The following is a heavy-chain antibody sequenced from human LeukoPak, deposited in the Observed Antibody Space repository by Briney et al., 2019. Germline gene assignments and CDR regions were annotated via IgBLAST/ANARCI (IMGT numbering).Heavy chain of an antibody. Sequence: GGSLRLSCAASGFTSSSYWMHWVRQAPGKGLVWVSRINSDGSSASYADSVKGRFTISRDNSKNTLYLQMNSLRAEDTAVYYCCAFDIWGQGTMVTVSS. CDR2: INSDGSSA. V-gene: IGHV3-74*01. J-gene: IGHJ3*02. CDR3: CAFDI. CDR1: GFTSSSYW.